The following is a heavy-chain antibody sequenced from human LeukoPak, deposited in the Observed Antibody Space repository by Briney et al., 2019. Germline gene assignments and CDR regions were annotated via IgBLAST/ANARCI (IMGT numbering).Heavy chain of an antibody. J-gene: IGHJ2*01. CDR3: ARDRRFGDYDPGWYFDL. Sequence: GGSLRLSCAASGFTVSSNYMSWVRQAPGKGLEWVSVIYSGGSTYYADSVKGRFTISRDNSKNTMYLQMTSLRAEDTAVYYCARDRRFGDYDPGWYFDLWGRGTLVTVSS. D-gene: IGHD4-17*01. CDR2: IYSGGST. V-gene: IGHV3-53*01. CDR1: GFTVSSNY.